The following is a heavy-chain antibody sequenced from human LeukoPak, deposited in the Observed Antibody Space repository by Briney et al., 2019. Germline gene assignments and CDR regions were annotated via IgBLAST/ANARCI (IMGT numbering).Heavy chain of an antibody. CDR2: IYYSGST. D-gene: IGHD1-26*01. CDR1: GGSISSSSYY. V-gene: IGHV4-39*01. CDR3: ATIPGGGYYYYYNYYGMDV. J-gene: IGHJ6*02. Sequence: SETLSLTCTVSGGSISSSSYYWGWIRQPPGKGLEWIGSIYYSGSTYYNPSLKSRVTISVDTSTNQFSLKLSSVTAADTAVYYCATIPGGGYYYYYNYYGMDVWGQGTTVTVSS.